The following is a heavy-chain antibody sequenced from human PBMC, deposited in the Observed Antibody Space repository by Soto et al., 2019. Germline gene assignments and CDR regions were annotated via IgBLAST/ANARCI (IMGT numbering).Heavy chain of an antibody. V-gene: IGHV1-58*01. J-gene: IGHJ4*02. CDR3: AADRTYCGGDCYLE. D-gene: IGHD2-21*02. CDR1: GFTFTSSA. Sequence: QMQLVQSGPEVKKPGTSVKVSCKASGFTFTSSAVQWVRQARGQRLEWIGWIVVGSGNRNYAQEFQERVTITRDLAASAGYMALSSLSAEDTVVDYCAADRTYCGGDCYLEWGQGTLVTVSS. CDR2: IVVGSGNR.